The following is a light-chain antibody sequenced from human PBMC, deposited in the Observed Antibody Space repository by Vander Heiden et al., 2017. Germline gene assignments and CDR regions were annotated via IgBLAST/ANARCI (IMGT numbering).Light chain of an antibody. Sequence: SYELTQPPSVSVSPGQTASITCSGDKLGDNYACWYQQKPGQSPLLVIYQDNKRPSGIPERFSGSNSGNTATLTISGTQAMDEADYYCQAWDTSTAWKVFGGGTKLTVL. J-gene: IGLJ2*01. CDR1: KLGDNY. CDR2: QDN. CDR3: QAWDTSTAWKV. V-gene: IGLV3-1*01.